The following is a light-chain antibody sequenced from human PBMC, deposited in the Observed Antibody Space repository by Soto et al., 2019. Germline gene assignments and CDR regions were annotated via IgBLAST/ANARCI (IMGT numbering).Light chain of an antibody. CDR2: DVS. J-gene: IGLJ2*01. CDR3: CSYAGSSL. V-gene: IGLV2-11*01. CDR1: SSDVGGYNY. Sequence: QSALTQPRSVSGSPGQSVTISCTGTSSDVGGYNYVSWYQQHPGTAPKLMIYDVSKRPSGVPDRFSGSKSGNTASLTISGLQAEDEADYYCCSYAGSSLFGGGTKLTVL.